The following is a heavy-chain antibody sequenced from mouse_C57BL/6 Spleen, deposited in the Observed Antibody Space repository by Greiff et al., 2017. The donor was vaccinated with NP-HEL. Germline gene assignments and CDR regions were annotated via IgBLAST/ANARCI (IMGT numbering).Heavy chain of an antibody. Sequence: DVKLQESGGGLVQPGGSLSLSCAASGFTFTDYYMSWVRQPPGKALEWLGFIRNKANGYTTEYSASVKGRFTISRDNSQSILYLQMNALRAEDSATYYCARSSYGYFDVWGTGTTVTVSS. CDR3: ARSSYGYFDV. V-gene: IGHV7-3*01. J-gene: IGHJ1*03. CDR1: GFTFTDYY. CDR2: IRNKANGYTT.